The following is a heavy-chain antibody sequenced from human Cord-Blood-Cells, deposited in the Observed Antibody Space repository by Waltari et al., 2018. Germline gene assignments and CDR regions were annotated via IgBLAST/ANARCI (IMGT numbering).Heavy chain of an antibody. V-gene: IGHV3-7*01. CDR2: IKQDGSEK. CDR3: ARDPNSLYYDILTGYYDY. D-gene: IGHD3-9*01. Sequence: EVQLVESGGGLVQPGGSLRLSCAASGFTFSSYWMSWVRQAPGKGLEWVANIKQDGSEKDYVDSVKGRFTISRDNAKNSLYLQRNSLRAEDTAVYYCARDPNSLYYDILTGYYDYWGQGTLVTVSS. CDR1: GFTFSSYW. J-gene: IGHJ4*02.